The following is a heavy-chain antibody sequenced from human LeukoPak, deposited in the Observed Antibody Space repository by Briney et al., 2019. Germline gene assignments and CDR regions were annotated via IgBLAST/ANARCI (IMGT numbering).Heavy chain of an antibody. D-gene: IGHD2-8*01. J-gene: IGHJ6*02. Sequence: GGSLRLSCAASGFTFSGYGMHWIRQAPGKGLEWVAVISYDGHNEYYGDSVKGRFTISRDNSKNTVFLQMNSLRAEDTAVYYCAKGVGYGGMDVWGQGTTVTVSS. V-gene: IGHV3-30*18. CDR3: AKGVGYGGMDV. CDR2: ISYDGHNE. CDR1: GFTFSGYG.